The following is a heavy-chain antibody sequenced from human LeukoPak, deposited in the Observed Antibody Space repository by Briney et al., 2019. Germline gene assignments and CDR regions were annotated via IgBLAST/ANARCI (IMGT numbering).Heavy chain of an antibody. CDR2: ISYDGSNK. J-gene: IGHJ4*02. D-gene: IGHD5-12*01. CDR3: ASISGYDEVDY. Sequence: PGGSLRLSCAASGFTFSSYAMHWVRQAPGKGLEWVAVISYDGSNKYYADSVKGRFTISRDNSKNTLYLQMNSLRSEDTAVYYCASISGYDEVDYWGQGTLVTVSS. CDR1: GFTFSSYA. V-gene: IGHV3-30*04.